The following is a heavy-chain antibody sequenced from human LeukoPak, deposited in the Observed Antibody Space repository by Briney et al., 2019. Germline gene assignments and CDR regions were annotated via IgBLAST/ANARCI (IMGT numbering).Heavy chain of an antibody. CDR2: IYYSGST. Sequence: PSETLSLTCTVSGGSISSSSYYWGWIRQPPGKGLEWIGSIYYSGSTYYNPSLKSRVTISVDMSKNQFSLKLSSVTAADTAVYYCARLHPDRDGYMRRSFDSWGQGTLVTVSS. D-gene: IGHD5-24*01. V-gene: IGHV4-39*01. J-gene: IGHJ4*02. CDR3: ARLHPDRDGYMRRSFDS. CDR1: GGSISSSSYY.